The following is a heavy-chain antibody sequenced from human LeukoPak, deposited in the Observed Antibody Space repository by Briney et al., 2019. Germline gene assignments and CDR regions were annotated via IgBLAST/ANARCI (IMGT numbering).Heavy chain of an antibody. CDR3: ARDLDSSGYKDY. CDR1: GYTFTGYY. CDR2: INPNSGGT. Sequence: ASVTVSCKASGYTFTGYYMHWVRQAPGQGLEWMGWINPNSGGTNYAQKFQGRVTITRDTSISTAYMELSRLRSDDTAVYYCARDLDSSGYKDYWGQGTLVTVSS. J-gene: IGHJ4*02. V-gene: IGHV1-2*02. D-gene: IGHD3-22*01.